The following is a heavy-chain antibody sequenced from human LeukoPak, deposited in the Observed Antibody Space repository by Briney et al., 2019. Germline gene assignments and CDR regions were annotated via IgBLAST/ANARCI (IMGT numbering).Heavy chain of an antibody. V-gene: IGHV1-2*02. CDR1: GYTFTGYY. CDR2: INPNSGGT. CDR3: ARDIYCSSTSCYAGWDY. J-gene: IGHJ4*02. Sequence: EASVKVSCKASGYTFTGYYMHWVRQAPGQGLEWMGWINPNSGGTNYAQKFQGGVTMTRDTSISTAYMELSRLRSDDTAVYYCARDIYCSSTSCYAGWDYWGQGTLVTVSS. D-gene: IGHD2-2*01.